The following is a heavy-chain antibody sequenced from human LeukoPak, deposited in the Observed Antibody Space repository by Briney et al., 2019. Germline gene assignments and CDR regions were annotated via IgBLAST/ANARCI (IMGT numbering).Heavy chain of an antibody. V-gene: IGHV5-51*01. Sequence: GESLKISCKGSGYSFTSYWIGWVRQMPGKGLEWMGIIYPGDPDTRYSPSFQGQVTISADKSISTAYLQWSSLKASDTAMYYCARGRWQQPKPYYFDYWGQGTLVTVSS. J-gene: IGHJ4*02. D-gene: IGHD6-13*01. CDR3: ARGRWQQPKPYYFDY. CDR2: IYPGDPDT. CDR1: GYSFTSYW.